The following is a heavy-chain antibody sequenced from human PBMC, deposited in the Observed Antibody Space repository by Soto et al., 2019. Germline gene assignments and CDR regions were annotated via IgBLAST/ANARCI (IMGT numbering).Heavy chain of an antibody. Sequence: PSETLSLTCTVSGGSISSYYWSWIRQPPGKGLEWIGYIYYSGSTNYNPSLKSRVTISVDTSKNQFSLKLSSVTAADTAVYYCARLSLRLGELSLSYYFDYWGQGTLVTVSS. V-gene: IGHV4-59*08. CDR3: ARLSLRLGELSLSYYFDY. CDR1: GGSISSYY. CDR2: IYYSGST. J-gene: IGHJ4*02. D-gene: IGHD3-16*02.